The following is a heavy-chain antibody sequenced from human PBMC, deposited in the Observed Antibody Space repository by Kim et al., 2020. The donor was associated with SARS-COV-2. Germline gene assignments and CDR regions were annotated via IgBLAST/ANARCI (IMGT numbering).Heavy chain of an antibody. CDR3: ARDRQRAGTGVDY. D-gene: IGHD6-19*01. Sequence: YARTVKVRLTLNPDQSKNQFSLQLNAVPPEDTAVYYCARDRQRAGTGVDYWGQGTLVTVSS. J-gene: IGHJ4*02. V-gene: IGHV6-1*01.